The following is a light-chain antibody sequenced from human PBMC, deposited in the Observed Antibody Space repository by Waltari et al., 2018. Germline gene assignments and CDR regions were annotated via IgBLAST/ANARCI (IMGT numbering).Light chain of an antibody. CDR2: YKSDSDK. CDR3: LIWHSSAWV. J-gene: IGLJ3*02. V-gene: IGLV5-45*01. Sequence: QALLPQPASFTAFPGPAPRIPSTLRSDLCVGTSRINLSQQQPGCPPQYLLKYKSDSDKQQGSGVPSRFSGSKDASANAGILLISGLQSEDEADYYCLIWHSSAWVFGGGTKLTVL. CDR1: SDLCVGTSR.